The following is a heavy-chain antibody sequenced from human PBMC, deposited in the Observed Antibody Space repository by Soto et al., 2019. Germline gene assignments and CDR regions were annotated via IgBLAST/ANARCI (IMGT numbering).Heavy chain of an antibody. J-gene: IGHJ4*02. CDR1: GYSFTGNS. CDR2: INPNKGGT. Sequence: QVHLVQSGAEVKKPGASVRVSCKASGYSFTGNSMHWVRQAPGQGLEWMGWINPNKGGTNLAQKFHGWVAMTRYASVSTADMDLNRLKSDNMAVYYRVIQRSGVVYWGQGPLVPGSS. CDR3: VIQRSGVVY. D-gene: IGHD2-15*01. V-gene: IGHV1-2*04.